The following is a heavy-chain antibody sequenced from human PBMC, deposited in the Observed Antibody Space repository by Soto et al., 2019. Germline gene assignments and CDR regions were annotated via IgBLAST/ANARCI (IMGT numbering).Heavy chain of an antibody. D-gene: IGHD4-17*01. J-gene: IGHJ4*02. CDR3: ARVGHNYGDFDLDY. V-gene: IGHV4-4*02. CDR1: GGTISNSTW. Sequence: WETLTLTCAVSGGTISNSTWWSGVRHPRGKGLEWIGNIYHSGSTNYNPSLKSRVTISIDKSNNQFSLKLSSVTAGDTSVYYCARVGHNYGDFDLDYWGQGTLVTVSS. CDR2: IYHSGST.